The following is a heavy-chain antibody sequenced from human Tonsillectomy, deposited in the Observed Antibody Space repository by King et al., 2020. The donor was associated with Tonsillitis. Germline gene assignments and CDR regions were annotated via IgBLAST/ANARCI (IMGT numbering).Heavy chain of an antibody. CDR3: AREISTDVDTSMVDAFDI. J-gene: IGHJ3*02. V-gene: IGHV4-59*01. CDR1: GGSIRGDY. Sequence: QLQESGPGLLKPSETLSLTCTVSGGSIRGDYWSWIRQPPGKGLEWIANIYDSGTTNYNPSLKSRVTISIDTSNNQFSLKLSSVTASDTAGYYCAREISTDVDTSMVDAFDIWGQGTMVTVS. CDR2: IYDSGTT. D-gene: IGHD5-18*01.